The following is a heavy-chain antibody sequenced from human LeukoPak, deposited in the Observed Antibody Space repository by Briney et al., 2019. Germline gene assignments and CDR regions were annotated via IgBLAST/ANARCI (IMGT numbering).Heavy chain of an antibody. CDR2: ISSSSDPI. CDR1: GFTFSDYG. J-gene: IGHJ4*02. Sequence: GGSLRLSCAASGFTFSDYGMNWVRQAPGKRLEWVSYISSSSDPIYYADSVKGRFTISRDNAENSLYLQMNSLRDEDTAVYFCARAMRSGYDYWGQGTLVTVSS. V-gene: IGHV3-48*02. D-gene: IGHD5-12*01. CDR3: ARAMRSGYDY.